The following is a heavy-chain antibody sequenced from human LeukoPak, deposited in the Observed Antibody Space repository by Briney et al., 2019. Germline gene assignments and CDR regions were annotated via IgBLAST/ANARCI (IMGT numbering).Heavy chain of an antibody. CDR1: GFTFSDYY. CDR2: ISGSGGST. D-gene: IGHD3-16*01. V-gene: IGHV3-23*01. Sequence: GGSLRLSCVASGFTFSDYYMSWVRQAPGKGLEWVSAISGSGGSTYYADSVKGRFTISRDNSKNTLYLQMNSLRAEDTAVYYCARGKLGELWYDAFDIWGQGTMVTVSS. J-gene: IGHJ3*02. CDR3: ARGKLGELWYDAFDI.